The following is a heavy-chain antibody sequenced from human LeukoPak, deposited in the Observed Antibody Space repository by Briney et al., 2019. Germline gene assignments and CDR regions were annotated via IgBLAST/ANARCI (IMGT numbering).Heavy chain of an antibody. Sequence: NPSETLSLTCTVSGGSISSYYWSWIRQPPGKGLEWIGYIYYSGSTNYNPSLKSRVTISVDTSKNQFSLKLSSVTAADTAVYYCARSMEWLDWGQGTMVTVSS. V-gene: IGHV4-59*01. CDR1: GGSISSYY. CDR2: IYYSGST. D-gene: IGHD6-19*01. J-gene: IGHJ3*01. CDR3: ARSMEWLD.